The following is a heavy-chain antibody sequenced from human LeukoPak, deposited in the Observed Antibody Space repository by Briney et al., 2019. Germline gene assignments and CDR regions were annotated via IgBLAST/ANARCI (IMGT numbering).Heavy chain of an antibody. CDR3: AKDGGYPRGVHFDY. CDR1: GFTFSSYG. J-gene: IGHJ4*02. Sequence: GGSLRLSCAASGFTFSSYGMHWFRQAPGKGLEWVAFIRYDGSNKYYADSVKGRFTISRDNSKNTLYLQMNSLRAEDTAVYYCAKDGGYPRGVHFDYWGQGTLVTVSS. V-gene: IGHV3-30*02. D-gene: IGHD5-12*01. CDR2: IRYDGSNK.